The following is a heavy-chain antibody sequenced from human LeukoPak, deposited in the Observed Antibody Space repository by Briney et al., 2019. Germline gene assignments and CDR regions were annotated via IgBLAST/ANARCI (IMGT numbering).Heavy chain of an antibody. J-gene: IGHJ3*01. CDR1: GGSFSGYY. CDR2: INHSGST. Sequence: SGTLSLTCAVCGGSFSGYYWSWIRQPPGKGLEWIGEINHSGSTNYNPSLKSRVTISVDTSKNQFSLKLSSVTAADTAVYYCASSDHCSGGSCYSWGQGTMVTVSS. CDR3: ASSDHCSGGSCYS. V-gene: IGHV4-34*01. D-gene: IGHD2-15*01.